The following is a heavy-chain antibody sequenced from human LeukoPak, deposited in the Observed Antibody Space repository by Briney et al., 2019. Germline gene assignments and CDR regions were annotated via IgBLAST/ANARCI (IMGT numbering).Heavy chain of an antibody. CDR2: MNPDSGNT. V-gene: IGHV1-8*01. CDR3: ARVGYYYGSGGYYKRAAYYFDY. CDR1: GYTFTSYD. Sequence: GASVKVSCKASGYTFTSYDINWVRQATGQGLEWMGWMNPDSGNTGYAQKFQGRVTMTRNTSISTAYMELSSLRSEDTAVYYCARVGYYYGSGGYYKRAAYYFDYWGQGTLVTVSS. D-gene: IGHD3-10*01. J-gene: IGHJ4*02.